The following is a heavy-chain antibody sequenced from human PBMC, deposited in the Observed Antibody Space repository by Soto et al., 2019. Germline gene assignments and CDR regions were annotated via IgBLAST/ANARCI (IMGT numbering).Heavy chain of an antibody. CDR1: GASISSTSSGDW. Sequence: QVQLQESGPGLVKPSGTLSLTCTVSGASISSTSSGDWWSWVRQPPGKGLEWIGALHHSGSTNYNPSLKSRVTMSVDKSKNQFSLRLTSVTAADTAVYYCAKMVGATLVDYWGQGTLVTVSS. V-gene: IGHV4-4*02. J-gene: IGHJ4*02. CDR2: LHHSGST. CDR3: AKMVGATLVDY. D-gene: IGHD1-26*01.